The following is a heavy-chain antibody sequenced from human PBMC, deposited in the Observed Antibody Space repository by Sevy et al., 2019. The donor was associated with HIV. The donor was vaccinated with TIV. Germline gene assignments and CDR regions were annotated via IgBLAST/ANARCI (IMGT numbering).Heavy chain of an antibody. CDR3: GTMAFGEVFHERVCESLTPYQAFGY. CDR2: ISSSGNII. CDR1: GFTFSDYY. J-gene: IGHJ4*02. Sequence: GGSLRLSCAASGFTFSDYYMSWIRQAPGKGLDWISYISSSGNIIKYGDSVKGRFTISRDNTRKSLSLQMNSLRVEDTAVYYCGTMAFGEVFHERVCESLTPYQAFGYWGQGMLVSVSS. D-gene: IGHD3-10*01. V-gene: IGHV3-11*01.